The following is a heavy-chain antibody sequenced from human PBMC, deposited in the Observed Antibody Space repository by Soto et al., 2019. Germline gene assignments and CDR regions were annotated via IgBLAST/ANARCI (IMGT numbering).Heavy chain of an antibody. CDR3: ARDFWSGYTYYHYGTHV. Sequence: VRSLRLSCAASGFTFSSYSMNWVRQSPGKGLEWVSYISSSSSTIYYADSVKGRFTISRDNAKNSLYLQMNRLRDEDTAVYYCARDFWSGYTYYHYGTHVWGQGTTVPVSS. D-gene: IGHD3-3*01. CDR2: ISSSSSTI. V-gene: IGHV3-48*02. CDR1: GFTFSSYS. J-gene: IGHJ6*02.